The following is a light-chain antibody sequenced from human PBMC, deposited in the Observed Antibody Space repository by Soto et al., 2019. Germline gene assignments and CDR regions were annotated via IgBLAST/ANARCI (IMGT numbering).Light chain of an antibody. J-gene: IGLJ2*01. CDR1: SSDVGGYNY. Sequence: QSALTQPPSASGSPGQSVTISCTGTSSDVGGYNYVSWYQQHPGKAPKLMIYEVSKRPSGVPDRFSGSKSGNTASLTVSGLQAEDEADYYCCSYVGSDTYVIFGGGTKLTVL. CDR2: EVS. V-gene: IGLV2-8*01. CDR3: CSYVGSDTYVI.